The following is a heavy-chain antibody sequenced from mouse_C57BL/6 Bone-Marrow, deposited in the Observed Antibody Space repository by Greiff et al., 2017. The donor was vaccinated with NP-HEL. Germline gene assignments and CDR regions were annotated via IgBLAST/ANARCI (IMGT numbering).Heavy chain of an antibody. J-gene: IGHJ2*01. D-gene: IGHD1-1*01. CDR1: GYSITSGYY. Sequence: EVQLVDSGPGLVKPSQSLSLTCSVTGYSITSGYYWNWIRQFPGNKLEWMGYISYDGSNNYNPSLKNRISITRDTSKNQFFLKLNSVTTEDTATYYCARAGYYGSSYGDFDYWGQGTTLTVSS. V-gene: IGHV3-6*01. CDR2: ISYDGSN. CDR3: ARAGYYGSSYGDFDY.